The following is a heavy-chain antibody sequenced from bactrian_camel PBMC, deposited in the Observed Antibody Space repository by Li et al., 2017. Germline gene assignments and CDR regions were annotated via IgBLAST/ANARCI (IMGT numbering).Heavy chain of an antibody. D-gene: IGHD6*01. CDR1: GYTYSSYY. V-gene: IGHV3S40*01. J-gene: IGHJ4*01. CDR2: INSGGGYT. CDR3: VTSAVVAGPPTAAH. Sequence: DVQLVESGGGSVQAGGSLRLSCAASGYTYSSYYMSWVRQAPGKGLEWVSGINSGGGYTLYADSVKGRFTISRDNAKNTLYLQMNSLKSEDTALYYCVTSAVVAGPPTAAHWGQATQVTVS.